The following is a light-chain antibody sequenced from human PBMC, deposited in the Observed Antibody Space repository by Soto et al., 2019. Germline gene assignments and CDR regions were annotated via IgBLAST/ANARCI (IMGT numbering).Light chain of an antibody. CDR1: SSNIGNNY. Sequence: QSFLTQPPSVSAAPGQKVTISCSGSSSNIGNNYVSWYQQLPGTAPKLLIYDNNKRPSGIPDRFSDSKSGTSATLAITGLQTGDEADYYCGTWDSSLSAYVSGTGTKV. V-gene: IGLV1-51*01. CDR2: DNN. J-gene: IGLJ1*01. CDR3: GTWDSSLSAYV.